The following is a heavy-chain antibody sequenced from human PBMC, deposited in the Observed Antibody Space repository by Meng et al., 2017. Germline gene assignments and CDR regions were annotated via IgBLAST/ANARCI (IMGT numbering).Heavy chain of an antibody. Sequence: SVKVSCKASGGTFSSYAISWVRQAPGQGLEWMGGIIPIFGTANYAQKFQGRVTITADKSTSTAYMELSSLRSEDTAVYYCARLNQGYYDFWSGYHNWFDPWGQGTLVTVSS. D-gene: IGHD3-3*01. CDR1: GGTFSSYA. CDR2: IIPIFGTA. V-gene: IGHV1-69*06. J-gene: IGHJ5*02. CDR3: ARLNQGYYDFWSGYHNWFDP.